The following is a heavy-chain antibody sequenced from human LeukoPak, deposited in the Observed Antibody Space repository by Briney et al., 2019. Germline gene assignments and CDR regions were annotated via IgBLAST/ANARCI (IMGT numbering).Heavy chain of an antibody. D-gene: IGHD3-22*01. CDR3: ARDRALYDSRRGYYYTEDDY. CDR2: MNPDGSEK. CDR1: GFTFRSYR. V-gene: IGHV3-7*01. J-gene: IGHJ4*02. Sequence: PGGSLRLSCAASGFTFRSYRMSWVRHAPGKGQGWVANMNPDGSEKYFLDSVKGRFSISRDNAKSSLYLQMNSLRGDDTAVYYCARDRALYDSRRGYYYTEDDYWGQGTLVTVSS.